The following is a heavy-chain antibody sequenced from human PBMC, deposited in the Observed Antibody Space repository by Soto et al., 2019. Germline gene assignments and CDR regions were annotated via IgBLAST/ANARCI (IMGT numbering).Heavy chain of an antibody. D-gene: IGHD6-19*01. CDR1: GFTFVSYA. CDR2: ISSNGGTT. CDR3: VKDPGAVTGDEYFQH. J-gene: IGHJ1*01. Sequence: GGSLRLSCSASGFTFVSYAMHWVRQAPGKGLEYASGISSNGGTTYYVDSVKGRFIISRDNSKNTLYLQLSSLRTEDTAVYYCVKDPGAVTGDEYFQHWGLGTLVTVSS. V-gene: IGHV3-64D*06.